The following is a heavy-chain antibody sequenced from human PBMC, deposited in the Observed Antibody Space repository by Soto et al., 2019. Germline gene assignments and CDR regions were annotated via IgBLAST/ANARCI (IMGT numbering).Heavy chain of an antibody. D-gene: IGHD6-13*01. J-gene: IGHJ6*02. Sequence: PSETLSLTAAVSGGSISSSNWWSWVRQPPGKGLEWIGEIYHSGSTNYNPSLKSRVTISVDKSKNQFSLKLSSVTAADTAVYYCARVPAAAVDYYGMDVWGQGTTVTVSS. CDR1: GGSISSSNW. V-gene: IGHV4-4*02. CDR3: ARVPAAAVDYYGMDV. CDR2: IYHSGST.